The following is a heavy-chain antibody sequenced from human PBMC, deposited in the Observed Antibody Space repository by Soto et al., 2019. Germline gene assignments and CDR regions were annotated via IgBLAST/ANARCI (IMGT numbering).Heavy chain of an antibody. V-gene: IGHV3-11*01. CDR2: ISSSGSTI. D-gene: IGHD2-8*02. CDR3: ASLSWYYFDY. J-gene: IGHJ4*02. CDR1: GFTFSDYY. Sequence: QVQLVESGGGLVKPGGSLRLSCAASGFTFSDYYMSWIRQAPGTGLEWVSYISSSGSTIYYADSVKGRFTISRDNAQNSLSLQMTSLRAEDTAVYYCASLSWYYFDYWCQGTLVTFSS.